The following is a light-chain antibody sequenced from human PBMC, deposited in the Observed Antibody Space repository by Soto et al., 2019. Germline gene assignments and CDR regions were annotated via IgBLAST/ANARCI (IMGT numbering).Light chain of an antibody. V-gene: IGLV1-40*01. CDR2: GNS. J-gene: IGLJ2*01. CDR3: QSYDSSRREV. Sequence: QLVLTQPPSVSGAPGQRVTISCTGSSSNIGAGYDVHWYQQLPGTAPKLLIYGNSNRPSGVPDRFSGSKSGTSASLAITGLQAEDEADYYCQSYDSSRREVFGGGTKLTVL. CDR1: SSNIGAGYD.